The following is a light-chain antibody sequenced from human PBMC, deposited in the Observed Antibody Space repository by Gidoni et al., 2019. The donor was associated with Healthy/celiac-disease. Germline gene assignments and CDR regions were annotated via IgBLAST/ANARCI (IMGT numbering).Light chain of an antibody. J-gene: IGKJ2*01. V-gene: IGKV1-5*03. CDR2: KAS. CDR1: QSISSW. CDR3: QQYNSYSPRYT. Sequence: RVTITCRASQSISSWLAWYQQKPGKAPKLLIYKASSLESGVPSRFSGSGSGTEFTLTISSLQPDDFATYYCQQYNSYSPRYTFXQXTKLEIK.